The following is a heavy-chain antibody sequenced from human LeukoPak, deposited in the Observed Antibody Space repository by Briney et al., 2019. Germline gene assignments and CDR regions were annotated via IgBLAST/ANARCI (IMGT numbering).Heavy chain of an antibody. V-gene: IGHV4-34*12. CDR2: IIHSGST. CDR3: ARTQKVSGKYSSSWLCAFDI. J-gene: IGHJ3*02. Sequence: SETLSLTCAVYGGSFSGYYWSWIRQPPGKGLEWSGEIIHSGSTNYNPSHKSIVTISVDTSKNQFYLKLSSVTAADTAVYYCARTQKVSGKYSSSWLCAFDIWGQGTKVTVSS. D-gene: IGHD6-13*01. CDR1: GGSFSGYY.